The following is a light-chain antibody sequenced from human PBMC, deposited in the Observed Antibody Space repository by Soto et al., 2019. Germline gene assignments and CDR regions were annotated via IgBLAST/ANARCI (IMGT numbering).Light chain of an antibody. CDR1: QGISTY. Sequence: DIQMTQSPSAMSASVGDRVTITCRASQGISTYLAWFQQKPSKVPKRLIYSASSLQRGVPSRFSGSGSGTEFTLTISNLQPEDFATDYCLQHNTYPWTFGQGTEVEIK. J-gene: IGKJ1*01. V-gene: IGKV1-17*03. CDR3: LQHNTYPWT. CDR2: SAS.